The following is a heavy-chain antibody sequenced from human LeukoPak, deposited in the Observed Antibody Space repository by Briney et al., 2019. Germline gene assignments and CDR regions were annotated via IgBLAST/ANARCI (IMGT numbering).Heavy chain of an antibody. CDR3: ARHTSGQPFDY. CDR2: IRKDGSER. CDR1: GFTFSNYW. V-gene: IGHV3-7*03. J-gene: IGHJ4*02. Sequence: GGSLRLSCAASGFTFSNYWMNWVRQAPGNALEWVAYIRKDGSERYYVDSVKGRFTISRDNARNSLYLQMNSLRADDTAVYYCARHTSGQPFDYWGQGTLVTVSS. D-gene: IGHD6-19*01.